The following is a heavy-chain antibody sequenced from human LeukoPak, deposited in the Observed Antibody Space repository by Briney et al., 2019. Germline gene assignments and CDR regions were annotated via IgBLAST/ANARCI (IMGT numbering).Heavy chain of an antibody. V-gene: IGHV1-2*02. CDR3: ARDLWGSGPAAIQGYYGMDV. CDR2: INLNSGGT. J-gene: IGHJ6*02. CDR1: GYTFTGYY. D-gene: IGHD2-2*02. Sequence: ASVKVSCKASGYTFTGYYMHWERQAPGQGLEWMGWINLNSGGTNYAQKFQGRVTMTRDTSISTAYMELSRLRSDDTAVYYCARDLWGSGPAAIQGYYGMDVWGQGTTVTVSS.